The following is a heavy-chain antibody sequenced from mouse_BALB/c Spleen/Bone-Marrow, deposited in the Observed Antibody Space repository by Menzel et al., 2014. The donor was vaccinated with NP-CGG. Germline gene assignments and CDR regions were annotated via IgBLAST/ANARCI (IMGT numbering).Heavy chain of an antibody. V-gene: IGHV1-69*02. J-gene: IGHJ3*01. Sequence: VKLMESGAELVRPGASVKLSCKASGYTFTSYWINWVKQRPGQGLERIGNIYPSDSYTNYNQKFKDKATLTVDKSSSTAYMQLSSPTSEDSAVYYCTTSFTTATAYWGQGTLVTVSA. D-gene: IGHD1-2*01. CDR2: IYPSDSYT. CDR3: TTSFTTATAY. CDR1: GYTFTSYW.